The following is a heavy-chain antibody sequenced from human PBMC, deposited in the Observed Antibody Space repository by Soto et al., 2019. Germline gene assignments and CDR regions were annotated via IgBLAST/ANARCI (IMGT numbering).Heavy chain of an antibody. V-gene: IGHV5-51*01. D-gene: IGHD6-13*01. CDR1: GYSFTSYW. CDR3: ARRSIAAAGTYDY. Sequence: GASLKISCKGSGYSFTSYWIGWGRQMPGKGPEWMGIIYPGDSDTRYSPSFQGQVTISADKSISTAYLQWSSLKASDTAMYYCARRSIAAAGTYDYWGQGTRVTVSS. CDR2: IYPGDSDT. J-gene: IGHJ4*02.